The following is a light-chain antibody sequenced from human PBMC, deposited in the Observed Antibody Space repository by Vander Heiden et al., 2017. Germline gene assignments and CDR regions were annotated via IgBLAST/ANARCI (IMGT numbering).Light chain of an antibody. J-gene: IGLJ2*01. CDR2: DVS. CDR1: SSDVGGYNY. Sequence: QSALTQPAPASGSPGQSITTSCTGTSSDVGGYNYVSWYQQHPGKAPKVMIYDVSNRPSGVSNRFSGSKSGNTASLTISGLQAEDEADYYCTSYTSRTTWVFGGGTKLTVL. CDR3: TSYTSRTTWV. V-gene: IGLV2-14*03.